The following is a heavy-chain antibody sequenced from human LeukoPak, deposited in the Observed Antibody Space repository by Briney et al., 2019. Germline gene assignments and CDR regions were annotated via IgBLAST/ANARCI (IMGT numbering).Heavy chain of an antibody. J-gene: IGHJ4*02. CDR2: INHSGST. V-gene: IGHV4-34*01. CDR3: ARRLPTETVTASGTFDY. CDR1: GGSFSGYY. Sequence: SETLSLTCAVYGGSFSGYYWSWIRQPPGKGLEWIGEINHSGSTNYNPSLKSRVTISVDTSKNQFSLKLSSVTAADTAVYYCARRLPTETVTASGTFDYWGQGTLVTVSS. D-gene: IGHD4-4*01.